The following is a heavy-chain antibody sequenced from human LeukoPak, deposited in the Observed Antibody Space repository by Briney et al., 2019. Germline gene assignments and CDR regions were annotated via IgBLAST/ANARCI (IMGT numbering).Heavy chain of an antibody. V-gene: IGHV4-39*01. J-gene: IGHJ4*02. CDR1: GDSISSSSYY. CDR2: ISYSGST. CDR3: ARHVEKRAAAAPFDY. Sequence: SATLSLTCSVSGDSISSSSYYWGWLRQPPGKGLEWIGSISYSGSTYYNPSLKSRVTISVDTSKNQVSLKLSSVTAADTAVYYCARHVEKRAAAAPFDYWGQGTLVTVSS. D-gene: IGHD6-13*01.